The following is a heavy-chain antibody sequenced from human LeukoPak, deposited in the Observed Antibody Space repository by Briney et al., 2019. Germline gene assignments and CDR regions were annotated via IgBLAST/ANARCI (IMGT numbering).Heavy chain of an antibody. Sequence: PSETLSLTCTVSGGSISSGTYYWGWIRQPPGKGLEWIGSIYHSRSTYYNPSLESRVTISVDTSKNQFSLKLSSVNAADTAVYYCARANAHKLRLQDAFDIWGQGTMVTVSS. CDR3: ARANAHKLRLQDAFDI. CDR2: IYHSRST. J-gene: IGHJ3*02. D-gene: IGHD4/OR15-4a*01. V-gene: IGHV4-39*07. CDR1: GGSISSGTYY.